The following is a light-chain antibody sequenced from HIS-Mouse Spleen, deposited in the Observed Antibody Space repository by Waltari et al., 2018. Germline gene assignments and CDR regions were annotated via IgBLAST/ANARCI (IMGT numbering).Light chain of an antibody. J-gene: IGLJ2*01. CDR1: SRDVGGYNY. Sequence: QSALTQPRSVSGSPGQSVTISCTGTSRDVGGYNYVSWYQQHPGKAPNLMIYDVSMRPSGVPDRFSGSKSGNTASLTISGLQAEDEADYYCCSYAGSYPVVFGGGTKLTVL. CDR2: DVS. V-gene: IGLV2-11*01. CDR3: CSYAGSYPVV.